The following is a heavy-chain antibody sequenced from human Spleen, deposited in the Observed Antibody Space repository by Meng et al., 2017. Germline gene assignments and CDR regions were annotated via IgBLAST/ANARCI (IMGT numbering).Heavy chain of an antibody. V-gene: IGHV3-72*01. J-gene: IGHJ6*02. D-gene: IGHD1-1*01. CDR2: IRNKGNRYTT. CDR3: ARRDRATTGYAMDV. Sequence: GGSLRLSCAASGFTVSSNYMSWVRQAPGKGLEWVGRIRNKGNRYTTEYAASVKGRFTISRDDSKASLYLQMNSLKTEDTAVYYCARRDRATTGYAMDVWGQGTTVTVSS. CDR1: GFTVSSNY.